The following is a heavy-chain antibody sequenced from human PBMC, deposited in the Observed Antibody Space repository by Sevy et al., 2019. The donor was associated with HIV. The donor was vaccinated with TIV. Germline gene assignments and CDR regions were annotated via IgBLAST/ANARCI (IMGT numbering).Heavy chain of an antibody. Sequence: ASVKVSCKASGYTFNNYYIHWVRQAPGQGLQWMGVINPTSSSTYYPPKFQGRVTMTRDTSTSTVSMDLSSLRSEDTAVYYCARDDCSSLSCHGSLLYWGQGTLVTVS. CDR2: INPTSSST. CDR1: GYTFNNYY. J-gene: IGHJ4*02. V-gene: IGHV1-46*02. D-gene: IGHD2-2*01. CDR3: ARDDCSSLSCHGSLLY.